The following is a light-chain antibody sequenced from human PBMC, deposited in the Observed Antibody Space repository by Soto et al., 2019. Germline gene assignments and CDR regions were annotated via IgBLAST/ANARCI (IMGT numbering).Light chain of an antibody. CDR1: SEHSSYA. CDR3: QTWDTGMGV. Sequence: QLVLTQSPSASASLGASVKLTCTLSSEHSSYAIAWHQQQPEKGPRYLMKLNSDGSHSKGDGIPDRFSGSSSGAERYLTISSLQSEDEADYYCQTWDTGMGVFGGGTKLTVL. CDR2: LNSDGSH. J-gene: IGLJ2*01. V-gene: IGLV4-69*01.